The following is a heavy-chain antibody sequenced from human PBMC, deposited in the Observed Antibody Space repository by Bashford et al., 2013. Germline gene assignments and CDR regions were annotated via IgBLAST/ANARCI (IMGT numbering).Heavy chain of an antibody. CDR3: AGYGSGSYYIHYYYGMDV. CDR2: IIPIFGTA. Sequence: SVKVSCKASGGTFSSYAISWVRQAPGQGLEWMGGIIPIFGTANYAQKFQGRVTITADESTSTAYMELSSLRSEDTAVYYCAGYGSGSYYIHYYYGMDVWGQGTTVTVSS. D-gene: IGHD3-10*01. V-gene: IGHV1-69*13. J-gene: IGHJ6*02. CDR1: GGTFSSYA.